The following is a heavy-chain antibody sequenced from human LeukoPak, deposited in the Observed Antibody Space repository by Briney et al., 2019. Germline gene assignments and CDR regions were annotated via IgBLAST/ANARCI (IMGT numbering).Heavy chain of an antibody. CDR1: GFTVSAYA. V-gene: IGHV3-23*01. D-gene: IGHD3-10*01. J-gene: IGHJ4*02. CDR3: AARKVRGVWFYLDY. Sequence: GGSLRLSCAASGFTVSAYATAWVRQAPGKGLEWVSTIYDDNTYYADSVKGRFAISTDNSKNTLYLQMNSLRVEDTAVYFCAARKVRGVWFYLDYWGQGTLVTVSS. CDR2: IYDDNT.